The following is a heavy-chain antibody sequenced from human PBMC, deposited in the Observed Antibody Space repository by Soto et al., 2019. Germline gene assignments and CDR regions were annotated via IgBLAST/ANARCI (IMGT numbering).Heavy chain of an antibody. CDR2: INPSGGST. CDR1: GYTFTSYY. J-gene: IGHJ4*02. Sequence: EASVKVSCKASGYTFTSYYMHWVRQAPGQGLEWMGIINPSGGSTSYAQKFQGRVTMTRDTSTSTVYMELSSLRSEDTAVYYCAREVLSGYSSSWYLGYWGQGTLVTVSS. D-gene: IGHD6-13*01. V-gene: IGHV1-46*01. CDR3: AREVLSGYSSSWYLGY.